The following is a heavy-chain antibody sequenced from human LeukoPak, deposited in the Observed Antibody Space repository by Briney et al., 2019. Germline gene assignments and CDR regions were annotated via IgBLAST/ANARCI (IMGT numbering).Heavy chain of an antibody. CDR3: ARDVWGDRDGFFDN. D-gene: IGHD5-24*01. V-gene: IGHV3-74*01. J-gene: IGHJ4*02. CDR2: INTDGRSA. Sequence: GGSLRLFCAASGFTFSSYWMHWVRQAPGKGLVWVSRINTDGRSASYGDSVQGRFVVTRDNAKNTLYLQMNSLRVEDTAVYFCARDVWGDRDGFFDNWGQGTLVTVSS. CDR1: GFTFSSYW.